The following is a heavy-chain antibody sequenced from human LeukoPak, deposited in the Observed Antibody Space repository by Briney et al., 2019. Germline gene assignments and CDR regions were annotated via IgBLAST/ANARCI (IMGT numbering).Heavy chain of an antibody. CDR1: GGSISSGSYY. CDR2: IYTSGST. V-gene: IGHV4-61*02. J-gene: IGHJ5*02. D-gene: IGHD2-21*01. CDR3: ARDRLRYCGGDCYINCFDP. Sequence: PSETLSLTCTVSGGSISSGSYYWSWIRQPAGKGLEWIGRIYTSGSTNYNPSLKSRVTISVDTSKNQFSLKLSSVTAAATAVYYCARDRLRYCGGDCYINCFDPGGRGTRVTVSS.